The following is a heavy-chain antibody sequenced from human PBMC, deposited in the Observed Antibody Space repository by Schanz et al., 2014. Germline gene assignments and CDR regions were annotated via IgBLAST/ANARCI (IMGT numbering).Heavy chain of an antibody. CDR3: ARRGIRGVFSSFDY. CDR1: GYTFTGYY. CDR2: INTNTGNP. Sequence: QVQLLQSGAEVKKPGASVKVSCKASGYTFTGYYMHWVRQAPGQGLEWMGWINTNTGNPTYAQAFTGRFLFSLDTSVNTAYLQISSLEADDTAVYYCARRGIRGVFSSFDYWGLGTLVTVFS. V-gene: IGHV7-4-1*02. J-gene: IGHJ4*02. D-gene: IGHD3-10*01.